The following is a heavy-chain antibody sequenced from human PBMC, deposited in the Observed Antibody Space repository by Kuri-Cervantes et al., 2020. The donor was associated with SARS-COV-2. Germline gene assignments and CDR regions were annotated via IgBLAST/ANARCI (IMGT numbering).Heavy chain of an antibody. Sequence: GESLKISCATSGSTFSIFWMTWVRQAPGKGLEWVANINQDGSEKSYVDSVKDRFTISRDNAKNSLYLQMNSLRAEDTAVYYCARGTLVPYYYDALDVWGQGTTVTVSS. V-gene: IGHV3-7*04. CDR3: ARGTLVPYYYDALDV. CDR1: GSTFSIFW. D-gene: IGHD3-3*01. J-gene: IGHJ6*02. CDR2: INQDGSEK.